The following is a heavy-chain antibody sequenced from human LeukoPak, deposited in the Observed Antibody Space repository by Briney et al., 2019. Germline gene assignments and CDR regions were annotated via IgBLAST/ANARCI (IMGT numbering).Heavy chain of an antibody. D-gene: IGHD2-2*01. Sequence: GGSLRLSCAASGFTFSDYYMSWIRQAPGKGLESVSYISSSGSTIYYADSVKGRFTISRDNAKNSLYLQMNSLRAEDTAVYYCARDRRYCSSTSCYRKPYFDYWGQGTLVTVSS. CDR2: ISSSGSTI. CDR1: GFTFSDYY. CDR3: ARDRRYCSSTSCYRKPYFDY. V-gene: IGHV3-11*04. J-gene: IGHJ4*02.